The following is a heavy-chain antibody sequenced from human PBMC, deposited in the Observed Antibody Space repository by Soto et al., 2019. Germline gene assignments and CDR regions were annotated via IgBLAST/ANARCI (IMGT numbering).Heavy chain of an antibody. CDR1: GYTSTRYW. D-gene: IGHD6-13*01. V-gene: IGHV5-10-1*03. J-gene: IGHJ5*02. Sequence: EVQLVQSGAEVKAPGESLRISCKGFGYTSTRYWISWVRQMPGKGLEWMGRIDPSDSYTNYSPSFQDHVTISADNSIRTAYLQWSRLEASDTAIYYCARRNSGSWSFTWGQGTLVTVSS. CDR2: IDPSDSYT. CDR3: ARRNSGSWSFT.